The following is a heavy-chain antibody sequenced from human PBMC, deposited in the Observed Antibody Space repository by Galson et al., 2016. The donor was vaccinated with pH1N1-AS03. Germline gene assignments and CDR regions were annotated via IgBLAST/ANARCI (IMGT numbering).Heavy chain of an antibody. V-gene: IGHV3-21*01. D-gene: IGHD6-13*01. CDR1: GFTFRGYT. Sequence: LRLSCAASGFTFRGYTMSWVRQAPGKGLEWVSFISSSSTYIYYADSLKGRFTISRDNAKNSLYLQMNSLRVEDTAVYYCARDDSSSWDRYYYYGMDVWGQGTTVTVSS. CDR2: ISSSSTYI. J-gene: IGHJ6*02. CDR3: ARDDSSSWDRYYYYGMDV.